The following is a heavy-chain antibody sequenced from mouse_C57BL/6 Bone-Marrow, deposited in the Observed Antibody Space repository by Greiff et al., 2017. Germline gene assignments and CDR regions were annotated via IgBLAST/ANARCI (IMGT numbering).Heavy chain of an antibody. D-gene: IGHD1-1*01. CDR3: ARYTAVVGGYVDV. CDR1: GFTFTDYY. V-gene: IGHV7-3*01. J-gene: IGHJ1*03. CDR2: IRNKANGYTT. Sequence: EVQGVESGGGLVQPGGSLSLSCAASGFTFTDYYMSWVRQPPGKALEWLGFIRNKANGYTTEYSASVKGRFTISRDNSQSILYLQMNALRAEDSATYYCARYTAVVGGYVDVWGTGTTVTVSS.